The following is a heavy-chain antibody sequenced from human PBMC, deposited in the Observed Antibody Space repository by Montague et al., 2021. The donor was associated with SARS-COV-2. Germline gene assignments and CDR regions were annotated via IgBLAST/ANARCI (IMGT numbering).Heavy chain of an antibody. V-gene: IGHV4-34*01. CDR1: GGSFSTYS. D-gene: IGHD3-10*01. CDR2: IDHGGST. J-gene: IGHJ6*03. CDR3: ARLGDGVVPSPILGVGPYYSYYYMDV. Sequence: SETLSLTCAVYGGSFSTYSWNWIRQPPGKGLEWIGEIDHGGSTNYNPSLKSRVTISADTSKNRFSLKLTSVAAADTAVYYCARLGDGVVPSPILGVGPYYSYYYMDVWGKGTTVTVSS.